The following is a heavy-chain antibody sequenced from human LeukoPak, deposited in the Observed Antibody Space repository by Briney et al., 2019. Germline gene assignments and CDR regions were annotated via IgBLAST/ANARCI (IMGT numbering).Heavy chain of an antibody. CDR3: ARVGPLSDYDILTGYYRGPRLFDY. V-gene: IGHV1-18*01. Sequence: ASVKVSCKASGYTFTSYGISWVRQAPGQGLEWTGWISAYNGNTNYAQKLQGRVTMTTDTSTSTAYMELRSLRSDDTAVYYCARVGPLSDYDILTGYYRGPRLFDYWGQGTLVTVSS. J-gene: IGHJ4*02. D-gene: IGHD3-9*01. CDR1: GYTFTSYG. CDR2: ISAYNGNT.